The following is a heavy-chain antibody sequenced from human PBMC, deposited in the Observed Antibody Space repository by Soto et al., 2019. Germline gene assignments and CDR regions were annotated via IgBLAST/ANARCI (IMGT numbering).Heavy chain of an antibody. J-gene: IGHJ6*02. D-gene: IGHD3-3*01. Sequence: ASVKVSCKASGYTFTSYAMHWVRQAPGQRLDWMGWINAGNGNTKYSQKFQGRVTITRDTSASTAYMELSSLRSEDTAVYYCARDQRRITIFGVVMHYHGMDVWGQGTTVTVSS. CDR1: GYTFTSYA. CDR2: INAGNGNT. CDR3: ARDQRRITIFGVVMHYHGMDV. V-gene: IGHV1-3*01.